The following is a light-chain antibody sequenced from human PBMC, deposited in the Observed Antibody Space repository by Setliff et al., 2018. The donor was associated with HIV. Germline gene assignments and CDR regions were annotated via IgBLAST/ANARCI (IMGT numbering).Light chain of an antibody. CDR2: EVS. Sequence: QSALTQPASVSGSPGQSITISCTGTSSDVGGYNYVSWYQQHPGKAPKLMIYEVSNRPSGVSDRFSGSKSGNTASLTISGLQPEDEADYFCSSYTSSSPLYVFGTGTKVTVL. J-gene: IGLJ1*01. CDR1: SSDVGGYNY. CDR3: SSYTSSSPLYV. V-gene: IGLV2-14*01.